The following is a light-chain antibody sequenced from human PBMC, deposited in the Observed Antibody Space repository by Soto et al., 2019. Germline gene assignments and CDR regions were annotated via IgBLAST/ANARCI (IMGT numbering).Light chain of an antibody. CDR2: DAS. CDR1: QSVSSY. V-gene: IGKV3-11*01. Sequence: EIVLTQSPATLSLSPGERATLSCRASQSVSSYLAWYQQKPGQAPRLLIYDASNRATGIPARFSGSGSGTDFTLTISSLEPEDVAVYYCQQRSNWQGFTFGPGTKVDIK. J-gene: IGKJ3*01. CDR3: QQRSNWQGFT.